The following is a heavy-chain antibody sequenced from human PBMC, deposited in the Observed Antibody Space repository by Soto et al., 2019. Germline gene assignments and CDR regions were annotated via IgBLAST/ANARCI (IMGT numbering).Heavy chain of an antibody. CDR3: VRFYGNAFDI. D-gene: IGHD3-10*01. CDR2: LYYSGTT. V-gene: IGHV4-39*01. J-gene: IGHJ3*02. CDR1: GGSLTSSSFY. Sequence: SETLSLTCIVSGGSLTSSSFYWGWIRQPPGKGLSWIGNLYYSGTTDYNPSLKSRVSVSTDTSRNQLSLTLSSVTAADTAVYYCVRFYGNAFDIWGPGTLVTVSS.